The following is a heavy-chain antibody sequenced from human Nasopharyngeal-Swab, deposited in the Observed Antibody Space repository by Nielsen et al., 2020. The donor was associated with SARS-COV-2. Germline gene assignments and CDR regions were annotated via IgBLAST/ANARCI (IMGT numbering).Heavy chain of an antibody. D-gene: IGHD3-16*01. J-gene: IGHJ4*02. CDR3: ASERSSRLGEGTFDY. V-gene: IGHV3-21*01. Sequence: GESLKISCAASGFSVSSNYMNWVRQAPGKGLEWVSSISSSSSYIYYADSVKGRFTISRGNAKNSLYLQMNSLRAKDTAVYYCASERSSRLGEGTFDYWGQGTLVTVSS. CDR2: ISSSSSYI. CDR1: GFSVSSNY.